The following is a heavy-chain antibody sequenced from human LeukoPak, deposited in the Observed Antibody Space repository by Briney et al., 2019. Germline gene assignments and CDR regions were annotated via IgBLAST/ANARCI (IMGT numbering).Heavy chain of an antibody. J-gene: IGHJ6*03. CDR2: IYYSGST. CDR1: GGSISSYY. V-gene: IGHV4-59*01. CDR3: ARAGENSSSYYYYYMDV. D-gene: IGHD6-6*01. Sequence: SETLSLTCTVSGGSISSYYWSWIRQPPGKGLEWIGYIYYSGSTNYNPSLKSRVTISVDTSKNQFSLKLGSVTAADTAVYYCARAGENSSSYYYYYMDVWGKGTTVTVSS.